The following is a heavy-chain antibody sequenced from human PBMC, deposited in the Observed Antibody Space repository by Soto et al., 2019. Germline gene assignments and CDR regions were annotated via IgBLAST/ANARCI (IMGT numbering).Heavy chain of an antibody. Sequence: ASVKVSCQASGYTFTNYGISWVRQAPGQGLEWMGWISAYNGNTNYAQKLQGRVTMTTDTSTSTAYMELRSLRSDDTAVYYCARVLYSSSWYAPGYWGQGTLVTVSS. J-gene: IGHJ4*02. CDR3: ARVLYSSSWYAPGY. V-gene: IGHV1-18*01. D-gene: IGHD6-13*01. CDR2: ISAYNGNT. CDR1: GYTFTNYG.